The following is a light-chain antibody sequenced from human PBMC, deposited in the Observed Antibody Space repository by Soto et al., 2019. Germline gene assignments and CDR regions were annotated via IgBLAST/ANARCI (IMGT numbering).Light chain of an antibody. CDR2: AAS. Sequence: DIQMTQSPSSLSASVGDRVTITCGASQDINNYLAWYQQKPGKVPKVLIYAASTLQSGVPSRFSGSGSETEFTLTISGLQPDDFASYYCQQYNSYSWTFGQGTKVDI. CDR3: QQYNSYSWT. CDR1: QDINNY. V-gene: IGKV1-27*01. J-gene: IGKJ1*01.